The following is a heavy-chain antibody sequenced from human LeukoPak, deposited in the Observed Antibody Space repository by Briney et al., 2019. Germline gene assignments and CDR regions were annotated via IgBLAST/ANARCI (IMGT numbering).Heavy chain of an antibody. Sequence: GGSLRLSCAASGFTFSSYAVHWVRQAPGKGLEYVSAISSNGGSTYYANSVKGRFTISRDNSKNTLYLQMGSLRAEDMAVYYCARGLRGTVTTNYYYYMDVWGKGTTVTISS. CDR3: ARGLRGTVTTNYYYYMDV. V-gene: IGHV3-64*01. D-gene: IGHD4-17*01. J-gene: IGHJ6*03. CDR1: GFTFSSYA. CDR2: ISSNGGST.